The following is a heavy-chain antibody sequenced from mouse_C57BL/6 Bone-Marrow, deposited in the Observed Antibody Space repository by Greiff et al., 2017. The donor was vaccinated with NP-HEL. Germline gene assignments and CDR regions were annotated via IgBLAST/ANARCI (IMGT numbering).Heavy chain of an antibody. D-gene: IGHD1-1*01. CDR2: ISYSGST. J-gene: IGHJ2*01. CDR3: ARETYYYGSSYGYFDY. Sequence: EVQRVESGPGLAKPSQTLSLTCSVTGYSITSDYWNWIRKFPGNKLEYMGYISYSGSTYYNPSLKSRISITRDTSKNQYYLQLNSVTTEDTATYYCARETYYYGSSYGYFDYWGQGTTLTVSS. V-gene: IGHV3-8*01. CDR1: GYSITSDY.